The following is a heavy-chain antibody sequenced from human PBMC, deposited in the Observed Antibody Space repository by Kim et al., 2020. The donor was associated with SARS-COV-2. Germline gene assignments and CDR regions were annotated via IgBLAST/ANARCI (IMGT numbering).Heavy chain of an antibody. Sequence: GGSLRLSCAASGFIFSNYDMNWVRRAPGKGLEWVSYITTSSNIIYYADSVRGRFTISRDNVKNSLYLQMNSLRDEDTAVYYCARENPLYSSAWHNYIDPWGQGTLVTVSS. CDR2: ITTSSNII. D-gene: IGHD6-19*01. CDR1: GFIFSNYD. V-gene: IGHV3-48*02. J-gene: IGHJ5*02. CDR3: ARENPLYSSAWHNYIDP.